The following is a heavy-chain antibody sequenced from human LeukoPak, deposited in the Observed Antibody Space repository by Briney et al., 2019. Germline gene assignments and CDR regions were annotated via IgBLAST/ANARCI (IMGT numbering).Heavy chain of an antibody. D-gene: IGHD3-16*01. CDR3: ARAGPGEGPSYYYYGMDV. Sequence: GESLKISCKGSGYSFTSYWIGWVRQMPGKGLEWMGIIYPGDSDTRYSPSFQGQVTISADKSISTAYLQWSSLKASDTAMYYCARAGPGEGPSYYYYGMDVWGQGTTVFVSS. J-gene: IGHJ6*02. V-gene: IGHV5-51*01. CDR1: GYSFTSYW. CDR2: IYPGDSDT.